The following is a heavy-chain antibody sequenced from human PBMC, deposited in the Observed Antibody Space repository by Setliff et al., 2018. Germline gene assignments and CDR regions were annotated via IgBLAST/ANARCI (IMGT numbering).Heavy chain of an antibody. CDR3: ARVRDCSGGICHRGFHHYMDV. Sequence: SVTVSCKASGGTFSSYAISWVRQAPGQRLEWMGGIISMFGTTNYAQRFRGRVTITADESTTTAYLELSSLRSEDTAVYYCARVRDCSGGICHRGFHHYMDVWGKGTTVTVSS. V-gene: IGHV1-69*13. CDR2: IISMFGTT. CDR1: GGTFSSYA. D-gene: IGHD2-15*01. J-gene: IGHJ6*03.